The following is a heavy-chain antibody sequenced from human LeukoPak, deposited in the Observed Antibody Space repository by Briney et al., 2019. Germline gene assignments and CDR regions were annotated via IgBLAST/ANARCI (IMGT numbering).Heavy chain of an antibody. D-gene: IGHD6-19*01. CDR3: VSWTAVACS. J-gene: IGHJ5*02. Sequence: GGSLRLSCAASGFTFSTYWMSWLRQAQGKGVEWVAHIKQDGSEIYYVDSVKGRFTISRDNGKTSLFLQMTSLRAEDTAVYYCVSWTAVACSWGQGTLVTVSS. CDR1: GFTFSTYW. V-gene: IGHV3-7*05. CDR2: IKQDGSEI.